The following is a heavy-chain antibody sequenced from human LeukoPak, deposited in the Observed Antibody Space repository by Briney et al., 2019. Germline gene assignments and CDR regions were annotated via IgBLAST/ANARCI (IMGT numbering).Heavy chain of an antibody. Sequence: ASVTVSCKASGYTFTGYYIHWLRQAPGQGLEWMGFINPNSGGTNYAQKFQGRVTMTTDTSISTAYMELSRLTSDETAVYYCARDLEGYHYGSGNYPQWGQGTLITVSP. J-gene: IGHJ4*02. CDR1: GYTFTGYY. CDR2: INPNSGGT. V-gene: IGHV1-2*02. D-gene: IGHD3-10*01. CDR3: ARDLEGYHYGSGNYPQ.